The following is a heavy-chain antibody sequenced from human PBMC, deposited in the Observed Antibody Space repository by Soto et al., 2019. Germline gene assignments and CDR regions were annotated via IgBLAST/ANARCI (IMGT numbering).Heavy chain of an antibody. V-gene: IGHV4-39*01. CDR1: GGSISSSIYY. D-gene: IGHD3-3*01. J-gene: IGHJ5*02. CDR3: ARHGRIFGVTTNWFDP. CDR2: IYYSGST. Sequence: SETLSLTCTVSGGSISSSIYYWGWIRQPPGKGLEWIGSIYYSGSTYYNPSLKSRVTISVDTSKNQFSLKLSSVTAADTAVYYCARHGRIFGVTTNWFDPWGQGTLVTVSS.